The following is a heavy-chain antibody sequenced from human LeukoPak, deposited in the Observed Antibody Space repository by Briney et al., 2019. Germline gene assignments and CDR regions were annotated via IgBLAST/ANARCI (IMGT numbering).Heavy chain of an antibody. V-gene: IGHV4-39*01. J-gene: IGHJ5*02. CDR2: IYSSGNT. CDR3: ARHSGLRSPFDP. D-gene: IGHD3-3*01. CDR1: GGSVSTTNYY. Sequence: SETLSLTCTVSGGSVSTTNYYWGWIRQPPGRDLEWIGSIYSSGNTYYNPSLESRVTISVDTSKNQLSLKLTSATAADTSVYYCARHSGLRSPFDPWGQGTLVTVSS.